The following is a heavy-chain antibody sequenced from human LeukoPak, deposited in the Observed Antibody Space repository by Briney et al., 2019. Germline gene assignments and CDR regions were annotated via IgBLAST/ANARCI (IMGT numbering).Heavy chain of an antibody. CDR3: ARDCSGGSCYGAFDI. CDR1: GGSISSYY. CDR2: IYYSGST. D-gene: IGHD2-15*01. Sequence: NSSETLSLTCTVSGGSISSYYWSWIRQPPGKGLEWIGYIYYSGSTNYNPSLKSRVTISVDTSKNQFSLKLSSVTAADTAVYYCARDCSGGSCYGAFDIWGQGTMVTVSS. V-gene: IGHV4-59*01. J-gene: IGHJ3*02.